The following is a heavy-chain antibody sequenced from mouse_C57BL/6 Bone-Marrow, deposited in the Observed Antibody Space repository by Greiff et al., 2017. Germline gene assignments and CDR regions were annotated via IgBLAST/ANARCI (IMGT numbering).Heavy chain of an antibody. CDR1: GYSITSGYY. CDR2: LSYDGSN. D-gene: IGHD2-3*01. J-gene: IGHJ3*01. Sequence: EVKLVESGPGLVKPSQSLSLTCSVTGYSITSGYYWNWIRQIPGNKLEWMGYLSYDGSNNYNPSFKNRISITRDTSTNRFFLKLNSVTTEDTATYNCARDRWLLLFAYWGQGTLVTVSA. CDR3: ARDRWLLLFAY. V-gene: IGHV3-6*01.